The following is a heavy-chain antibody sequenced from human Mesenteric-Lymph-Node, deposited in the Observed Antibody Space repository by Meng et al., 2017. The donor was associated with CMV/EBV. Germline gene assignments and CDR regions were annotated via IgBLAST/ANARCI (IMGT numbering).Heavy chain of an antibody. CDR3: AKDKVVTGYCIDY. CDR1: GFTFSNYG. J-gene: IGHJ4*02. V-gene: IGHV3-30*02. Sequence: GESLKISCAASGFTFSNYGIHWVRQAPGKGLEWVAIIWYDGSNKYYADSVKGRFTISRDNSRNTLFLQMNSLRAEDTAVYYCAKDKVVTGYCIDYWGQGTLVTVSS. CDR2: IWYDGSNK. D-gene: IGHD3-22*01.